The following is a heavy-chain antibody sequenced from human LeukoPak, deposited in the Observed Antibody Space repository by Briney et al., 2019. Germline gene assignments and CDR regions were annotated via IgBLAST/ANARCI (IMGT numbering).Heavy chain of an antibody. CDR2: ISSSSYI. CDR1: GFTFSSYA. Sequence: GGSLRLSCAVSGFTFSSYAMNWVRQAPGKGLEWVSSISSSSYIYYADSVKGRFTISRDNAKNSLYLQMDSLRAEDTAVYYCASLSSGWYFDYWGQGTLVTVSS. CDR3: ASLSSGWYFDY. V-gene: IGHV3-21*01. J-gene: IGHJ4*02. D-gene: IGHD6-19*01.